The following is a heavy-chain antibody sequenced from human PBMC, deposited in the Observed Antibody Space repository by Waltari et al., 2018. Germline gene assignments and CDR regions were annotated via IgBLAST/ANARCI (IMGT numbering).Heavy chain of an antibody. CDR3: ARTQYSFDFDC. CDR2: ISSDGSDK. Sequence: QVQLVESGGGVVQRGGSLRLSCSGSGFPFSPYAIHWVRQAPGRGLEWMTFISSDGSDKFYADSVRGRFSISRDNSKNSVFLEADSLRPEDTAINYCARTQYSFDFDCWGQGTLVTVSP. V-gene: IGHV3-30*16. CDR1: GFPFSPYA. J-gene: IGHJ4*02. D-gene: IGHD4-4*01.